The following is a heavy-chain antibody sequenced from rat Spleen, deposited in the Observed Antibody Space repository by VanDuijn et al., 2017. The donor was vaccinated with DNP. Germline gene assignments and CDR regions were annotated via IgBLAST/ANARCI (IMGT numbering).Heavy chain of an antibody. Sequence: EVQLQESGPGLVKPSQSLSLTCSVTGHSISSNYWGWIRKFPGNKMEWIGHISYSGNTNYNPSLKSRISITRDTSKNHFFLHLNSVTTEDTATYYCARWTRYFDYWGQGVMVTVSS. CDR1: GHSISSNY. V-gene: IGHV3-1*01. CDR3: ARWTRYFDY. CDR2: ISYSGNT. D-gene: IGHD1-7*01. J-gene: IGHJ2*01.